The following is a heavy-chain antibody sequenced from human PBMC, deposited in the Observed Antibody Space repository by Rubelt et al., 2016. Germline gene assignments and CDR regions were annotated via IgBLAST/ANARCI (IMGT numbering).Heavy chain of an antibody. Sequence: EVQLVESGGGLVQPGGSLRLSCAASGFTFSNYFMSWVRQAPGKGLEWVSGIRGSGGSAYYADSVKGRFTISRDNSKNTLYLQRNSLGAGDTAGYYGAKDHLGNTAMDLGQGTLVIVSS. V-gene: IGHV3-23*04. D-gene: IGHD5-18*01. CDR3: AKDHLGNTAMD. CDR1: GFTFSNYF. CDR2: IRGSGGSA. J-gene: IGHJ4*02.